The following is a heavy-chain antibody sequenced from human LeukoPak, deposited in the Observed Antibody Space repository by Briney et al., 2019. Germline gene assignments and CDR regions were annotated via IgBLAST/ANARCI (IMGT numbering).Heavy chain of an antibody. CDR2: IYTSGST. CDR3: AREAVRHYYDSSGYHNWFDP. J-gene: IGHJ5*02. CDR1: GGSISSGSYY. Sequence: SETLSPTCTVSGGSISSGSYYWSWIRQPAGKGLEWIGRIYTSGSTNYNPSLKSRVTISVDTSKNQFSLKLSSVTAADTAVYYCAREAVRHYYDSSGYHNWFDPWGQGTLVTVSS. D-gene: IGHD3-22*01. V-gene: IGHV4-61*02.